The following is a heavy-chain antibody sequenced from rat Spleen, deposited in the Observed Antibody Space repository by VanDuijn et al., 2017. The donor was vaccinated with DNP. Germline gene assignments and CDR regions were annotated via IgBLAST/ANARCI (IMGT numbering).Heavy chain of an antibody. V-gene: IGHV3-3*01. CDR1: GYSISGSYR. Sequence: EVQLQESGPGLVKPSQSLSLTCSVTGYSISGSYRWNWIRKFPGNKLEWMGYINSAGSTHYNPSLKSRISITIDTSKNQFFLQVISVTPEDTATYYCARMHYGCDNWGQGVMVTVSS. D-gene: IGHD1-11*01. CDR2: INSAGST. J-gene: IGHJ2*01. CDR3: ARMHYGCDN.